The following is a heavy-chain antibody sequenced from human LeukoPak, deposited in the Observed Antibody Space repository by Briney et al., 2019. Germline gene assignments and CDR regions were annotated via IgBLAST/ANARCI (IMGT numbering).Heavy chain of an antibody. V-gene: IGHV3-23*01. D-gene: IGHD5-24*01. CDR3: AITRDGYNGNYFAY. Sequence: GGSLRLSCAASGFTFSNYAMSWVRQAPGKGLEWVSTISGSGDSTYYADSVKGRFTISRDNSKNTLYLQMNSLRSEDTAICYCAITRDGYNGNYFAYWGQGTLVTVSS. CDR1: GFTFSNYA. J-gene: IGHJ4*02. CDR2: ISGSGDST.